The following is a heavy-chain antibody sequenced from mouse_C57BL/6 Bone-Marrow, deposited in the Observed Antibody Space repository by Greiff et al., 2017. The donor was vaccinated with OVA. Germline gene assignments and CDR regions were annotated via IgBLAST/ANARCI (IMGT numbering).Heavy chain of an antibody. Sequence: QVQLQQPGAELVKPGASVKLSCKASGYTFTSYWMQWVKQRPGQGLEWIGEIDPSDSYTNYHQKFKGKATLTVDTSSSTTYMQLSSLTSEDSAVYYCARERDYGYIWFAYWGQGTLVTVSA. CDR3: ARERDYGYIWFAY. CDR2: IDPSDSYT. V-gene: IGHV1-50*01. CDR1: GYTFTSYW. D-gene: IGHD2-2*01. J-gene: IGHJ3*01.